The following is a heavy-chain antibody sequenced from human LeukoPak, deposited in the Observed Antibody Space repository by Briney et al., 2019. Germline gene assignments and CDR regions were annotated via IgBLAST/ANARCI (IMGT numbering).Heavy chain of an antibody. V-gene: IGHV4-34*01. CDR3: ARGPQPGLDY. Sequence: SEILSLTCAVYGGSFSGYYWSWIRQPPGKGLEWIGEINHSGSTNYNPSLKSRVTISVDTSKNQFSLKLSSVTAEDTAVYYCARGPQPGLDYWGQGTLVTVSS. CDR2: INHSGST. CDR1: GGSFSGYY. J-gene: IGHJ4*02. D-gene: IGHD1-14*01.